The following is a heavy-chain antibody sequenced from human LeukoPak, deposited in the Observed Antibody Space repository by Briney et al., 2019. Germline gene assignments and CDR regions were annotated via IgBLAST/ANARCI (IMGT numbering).Heavy chain of an antibody. Sequence: GGSLRLSCAASGFTFSNYNMNWVRQAPGKGLEWVSSISSSSSYIYYADSVKGRFTISRDNAKNSLYLQMNSLRADDKAVYYCARDSRYSSSSLSYFDYWGQGTLVTVSS. V-gene: IGHV3-21*01. CDR2: ISSSSSYI. CDR3: ARDSRYSSSSLSYFDY. D-gene: IGHD6-6*01. J-gene: IGHJ4*02. CDR1: GFTFSNYN.